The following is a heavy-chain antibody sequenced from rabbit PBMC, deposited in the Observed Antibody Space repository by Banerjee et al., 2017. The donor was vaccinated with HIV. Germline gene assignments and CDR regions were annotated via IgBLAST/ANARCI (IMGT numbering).Heavy chain of an antibody. CDR2: IYTGNTGDT. J-gene: IGHJ4*01. CDR3: ARDLDSGWGVSDL. CDR1: GFSFSSSGN. Sequence: QEQLVESGGDLVKPGASLTLTCTASGFSFSSSGNMCWVRQAPGKGLEWIGCIYTGNTGDTYYASWAKARFTISKTSSTTVTLQMTSLTAADTATYFCARDLDSGWGVSDLWGPGTLVTVS. D-gene: IGHD4-1*01. V-gene: IGHV1S45*01.